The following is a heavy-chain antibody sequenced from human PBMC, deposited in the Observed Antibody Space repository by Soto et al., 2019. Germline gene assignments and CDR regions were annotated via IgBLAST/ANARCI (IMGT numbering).Heavy chain of an antibody. Sequence: EVQLVESGGGLVQPGRSLRLSCTASGFSFGDFAMIWFRQAPGRGLEWVGFISSKRYGGTTEYAASVKGRFTISRDDSKSLAYLQMNSLTTGDTAVYYCSRLPPNNGGIGAVDIWGLGTMVTVSS. D-gene: IGHD3-16*01. V-gene: IGHV3-49*03. CDR1: GFSFGDFA. CDR2: ISSKRYGGTT. CDR3: SRLPPNNGGIGAVDI. J-gene: IGHJ3*02.